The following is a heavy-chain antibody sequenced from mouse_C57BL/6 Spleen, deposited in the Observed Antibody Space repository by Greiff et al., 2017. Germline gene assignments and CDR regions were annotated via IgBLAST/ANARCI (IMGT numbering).Heavy chain of an antibody. CDR1: GFTFSSYG. CDR2: ISSGGSYT. CDR3: ARDPWAY. J-gene: IGHJ3*01. V-gene: IGHV5-6*01. Sequence: EVHLVESGGDLVKPGGSLKLSCAASGFTFSSYGMSWVRQTPDKRLEWVATISSGGSYTYYPDSVKGRFTISRDNAKNTLYLQMSSLKSEDTAMYYCARDPWAYWGQGTLVTVSA.